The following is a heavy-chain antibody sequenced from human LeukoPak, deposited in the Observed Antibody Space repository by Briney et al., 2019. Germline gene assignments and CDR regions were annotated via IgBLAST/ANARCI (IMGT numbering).Heavy chain of an antibody. V-gene: IGHV4-59*08. CDR1: GGSISSYY. CDR3: ARSCTNGICYLMYYFDY. Sequence: SETLSLTCTVSGGSISSYYWSWIRQPPGKGLEWIGYIYYSGSTNYNPSLKSRVTISEDTSMNQFSLKLSSVTAADTAVYYCARSCTNGICYLMYYFDYWGQGTLVTVSS. J-gene: IGHJ4*02. D-gene: IGHD2-8*01. CDR2: IYYSGST.